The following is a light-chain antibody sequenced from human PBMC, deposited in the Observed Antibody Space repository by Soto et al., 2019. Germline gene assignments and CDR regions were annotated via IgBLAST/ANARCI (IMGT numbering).Light chain of an antibody. Sequence: VVMTQSPLSLPVTLGQPASISCTSSQSLVHTDGNTYLSWFQQRPGQSPRRLIYKVSDWDSGVPDRFSGSGSGTNFTLKISRMEAEDVGPCYCMHRTHWPPLTFGGGTKVDIK. CDR1: QSLVHTDGNTY. J-gene: IGKJ4*01. CDR3: MHRTHWPPLT. CDR2: KVS. V-gene: IGKV2-30*02.